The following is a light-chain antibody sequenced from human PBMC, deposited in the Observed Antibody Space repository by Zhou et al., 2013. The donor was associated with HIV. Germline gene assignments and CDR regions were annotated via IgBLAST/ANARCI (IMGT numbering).Light chain of an antibody. J-gene: IGKJ2*01. CDR2: LTS. Sequence: DIQMTQSPSSLSASVGDRVTISCRASQDISSFLAWYQQKPGKAPKLLIYLTSTLQSGVPSTFSGSGSEIDFTLTISSLRPEDFGTYYCQQIKSFPYTFGRGTKLEMK. CDR1: QDISSF. CDR3: QQIKSFPYT. V-gene: IGKV1-12*01.